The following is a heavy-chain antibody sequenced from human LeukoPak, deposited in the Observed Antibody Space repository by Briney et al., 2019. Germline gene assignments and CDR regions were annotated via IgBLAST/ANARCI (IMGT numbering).Heavy chain of an antibody. CDR3: AGRGITIFGVVYSEFWFDP. V-gene: IGHV4-39*01. D-gene: IGHD3-3*01. CDR1: GGSISSSSYY. CDR2: IYYSGST. Sequence: SETLSLTCTVSGGSISSSSYYWGWIRQPPGKGLEWIGSIYYSGSTYYNPTLQSRVTISVDTSKNQFSLKLSSVTAADTAVYYCAGRGITIFGVVYSEFWFDPWGQGTLVTVSS. J-gene: IGHJ5*02.